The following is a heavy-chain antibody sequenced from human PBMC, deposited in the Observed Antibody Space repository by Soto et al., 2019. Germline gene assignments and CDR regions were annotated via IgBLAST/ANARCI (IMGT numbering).Heavy chain of an antibody. J-gene: IGHJ6*02. CDR2: IYYSGST. Sequence: KASETLSLTCTVSGGSISSYYWSWIRQPPGKGLEWIGYIYYSGSTNYNPSLKSRVTISVDTSKNQFSLKLSSVTAADTAVYYCARAIMRVNYGMDVWGQGTTVTVSS. CDR1: GGSISSYY. D-gene: IGHD2-8*01. CDR3: ARAIMRVNYGMDV. V-gene: IGHV4-59*01.